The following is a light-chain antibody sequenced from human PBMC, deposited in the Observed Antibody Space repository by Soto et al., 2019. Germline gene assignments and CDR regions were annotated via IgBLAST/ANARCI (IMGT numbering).Light chain of an antibody. Sequence: QSALTQPASVSGSPGQSITISCTGTGSDVGGYNYVSWYQQHPGQAPKLMIYEVGNRPSGVSDRFSASKSGNTASLTISGLQTDDEADYYCCSFTSINTWVFGGGTKLTVL. CDR2: EVG. CDR3: CSFTSINTWV. J-gene: IGLJ3*02. CDR1: GSDVGGYNY. V-gene: IGLV2-14*01.